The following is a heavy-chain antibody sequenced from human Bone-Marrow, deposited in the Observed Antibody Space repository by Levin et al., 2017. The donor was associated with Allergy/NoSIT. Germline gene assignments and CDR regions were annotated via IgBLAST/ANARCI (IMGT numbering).Heavy chain of an antibody. V-gene: IGHV4-59*01. CDR3: ARGWVRGENWLDP. D-gene: IGHD3-10*01. CDR1: GGSMDSYY. Sequence: SQTLSLTCNVSGGSMDSYYWSWIRQSPGMGLQWIGYIYFSGRTNYNPSLKGRATISLATSQNQFFLRLTSVTVDDTAVYFCARGWVRGENWLDPWGQGTLVTVSS. CDR2: IYFSGRT. J-gene: IGHJ5*02.